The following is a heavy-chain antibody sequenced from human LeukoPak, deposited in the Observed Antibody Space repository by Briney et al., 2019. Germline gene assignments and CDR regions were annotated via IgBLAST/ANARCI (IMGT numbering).Heavy chain of an antibody. CDR2: ISYDGSNK. CDR3: ARDESGSYYFDY. J-gene: IGHJ4*02. CDR1: GFTFSSYA. D-gene: IGHD1-26*01. V-gene: IGHV3-30-3*01. Sequence: PGGSLRLSCAASGFTFSSYAMHWVRQAPGKGLEWVAVISYDGSNKYYADSVKGRFTISRDNSKNTLYLQVNSLRAEDTAVYYCARDESGSYYFDYWGQGTLVTVSS.